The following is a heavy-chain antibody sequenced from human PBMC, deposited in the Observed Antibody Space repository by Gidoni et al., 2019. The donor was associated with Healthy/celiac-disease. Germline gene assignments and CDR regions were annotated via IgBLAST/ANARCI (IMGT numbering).Heavy chain of an antibody. V-gene: IGHV3-21*01. CDR1: GFTFSSYS. J-gene: IGHJ6*02. Sequence: EVQLVESGGGLVKPGGSLRLSCAASGFTFSSYSMNWVRQAPGKGLEWVSSISSSSSYIYYADSVKGRFTISRDNAKNSLYLQMNSLRAEDTAVYYCARDPGITIFGVVKMAVWGQGTTVTVSS. D-gene: IGHD3-3*01. CDR3: ARDPGITIFGVVKMAV. CDR2: ISSSSSYI.